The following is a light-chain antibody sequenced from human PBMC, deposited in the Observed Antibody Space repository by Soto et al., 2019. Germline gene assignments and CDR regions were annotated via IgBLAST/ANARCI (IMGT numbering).Light chain of an antibody. J-gene: IGKJ5*01. CDR1: QSVSNY. Sequence: IVLTQAPSTLSLSPGERATLSCRASQSVSNYLAWYQQKPGQAPRLLIFDASNRATGIPARFSGSGSATDFTLTISSLEPEDFAVYYCQHRSSWPVSFGQGTRLAIK. V-gene: IGKV3-11*01. CDR3: QHRSSWPVS. CDR2: DAS.